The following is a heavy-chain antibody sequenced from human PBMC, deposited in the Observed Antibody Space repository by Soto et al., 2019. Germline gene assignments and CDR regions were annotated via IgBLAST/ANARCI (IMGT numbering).Heavy chain of an antibody. CDR3: ARDRLRLGELSLFGYFDY. J-gene: IGHJ4*02. CDR2: ISYDGSDT. CDR1: EFTFSRHT. D-gene: IGHD3-16*02. Sequence: QVHLEESGGGVVQPGRSLRLSCAASEFTFSRHTMHWVRQAPGKGLEWVASISYDGSDTYYADSVKGRFTISRDNSKNTLSVEMDSLRAEDTAVYYCARDRLRLGELSLFGYFDYWGQGTLVTVSS. V-gene: IGHV3-30*04.